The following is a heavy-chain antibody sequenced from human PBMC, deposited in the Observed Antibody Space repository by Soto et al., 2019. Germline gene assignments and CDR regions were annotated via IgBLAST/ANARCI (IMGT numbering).Heavy chain of an antibody. Sequence: EVQLLESGGGLVQPGGSLRLSCAASGFTFSSYAMSWVRQAPGKGLEWVSAISGSGGSTYYADSVKGRFTISRDNSKNKLYLQMSSLRAEDTAVYYCAKAGSHCGGDCYSLDYFDYWGQGTLVTVSS. D-gene: IGHD2-21*02. CDR2: ISGSGGST. V-gene: IGHV3-23*01. J-gene: IGHJ4*02. CDR3: AKAGSHCGGDCYSLDYFDY. CDR1: GFTFSSYA.